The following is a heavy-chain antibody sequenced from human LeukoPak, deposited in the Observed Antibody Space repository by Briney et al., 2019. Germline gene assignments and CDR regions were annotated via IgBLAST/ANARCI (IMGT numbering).Heavy chain of an antibody. CDR2: ISGSGGST. Sequence: GGSLRLSCAASGFIFSNYEMNWVRQAPGKGLEWVSVISGSGGSTDYADSVKGRFTISRDNSKNTLYLQMNSLRAEDTAVYYCAKGSGWYVWGQGTLVTVSS. J-gene: IGHJ4*02. D-gene: IGHD6-19*01. CDR1: GFIFSNYE. CDR3: AKGSGWYV. V-gene: IGHV3-23*01.